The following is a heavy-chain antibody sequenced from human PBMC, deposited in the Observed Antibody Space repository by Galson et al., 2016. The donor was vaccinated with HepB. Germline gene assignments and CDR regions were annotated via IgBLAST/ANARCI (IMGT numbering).Heavy chain of an antibody. CDR3: ARDRAYTWPEVHMFYDYGMDV. CDR2: ISVKNGNT. Sequence: SVKVSCKASGYTFPDYGVTWVRQAPGQGLEWMGWISVKNGNTKYTQKLQGRVTMTTDTSTSTAYLELRSLRSDDTATYYCARDRAYTWPEVHMFYDYGMDVWGQGTTVTVSS. D-gene: IGHD1-1*01. V-gene: IGHV1-18*04. CDR1: GYTFPDYG. J-gene: IGHJ6*02.